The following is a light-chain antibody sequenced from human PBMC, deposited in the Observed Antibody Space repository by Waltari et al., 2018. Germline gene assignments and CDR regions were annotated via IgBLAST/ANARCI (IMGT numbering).Light chain of an antibody. J-gene: IGKJ1*01. CDR1: HYISNW. V-gene: IGKV1-5*03. Sequence: DTQLTQSPSTLSASVGDGVTITCRASHYISNWLAWYQQKPGKAPKVLIYRKSSLEDGVPSRFSGSRSGTEFTLSISSLQPDDSATYYCQQYNSYPWTFGQGTKVEIK. CDR2: RKS. CDR3: QQYNSYPWT.